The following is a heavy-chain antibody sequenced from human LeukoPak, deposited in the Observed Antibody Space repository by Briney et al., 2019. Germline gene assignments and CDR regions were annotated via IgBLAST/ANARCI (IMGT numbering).Heavy chain of an antibody. CDR1: RFTFSSYG. Sequence: HPGGSLRLSCAASRFTFSSYGMHWVRQAPGKGLEWVAFIGYDGSNKYYADSVKGRFTISRDNAKNSLYLQMNSLRAEDTAVYYCARARYCSSISCREAFDIWGQGTMVTVSS. J-gene: IGHJ3*02. CDR3: ARARYCSSISCREAFDI. V-gene: IGHV3-30*02. CDR2: IGYDGSNK. D-gene: IGHD2-2*01.